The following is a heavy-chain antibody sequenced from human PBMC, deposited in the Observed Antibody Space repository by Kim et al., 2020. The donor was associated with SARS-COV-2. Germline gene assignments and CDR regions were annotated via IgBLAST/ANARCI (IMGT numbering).Heavy chain of an antibody. CDR3: ARVFMITFGGVIVSAAFDI. CDR1: GYSFTSYW. D-gene: IGHD3-16*02. CDR2: IYPGDSDT. Sequence: GESLKISCKGSGYSFTSYWIGWVRQMPGKGLEWMGIIYPGDSDTRYSPSFQGQVTISADKSISTAYLQWSSLKASDTAMYYCARVFMITFGGVIVSAAFDIWGQGTMVTVSS. J-gene: IGHJ3*02. V-gene: IGHV5-51*01.